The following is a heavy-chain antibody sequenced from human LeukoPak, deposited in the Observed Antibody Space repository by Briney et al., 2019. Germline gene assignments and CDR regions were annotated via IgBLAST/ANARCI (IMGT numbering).Heavy chain of an antibody. V-gene: IGHV3-30*04. J-gene: IGHJ6*03. CDR3: ARGPSSAVTVYYYYYYYMDV. D-gene: IGHD6-19*01. CDR2: ISYDGSNK. Sequence: GGSLRLSCAASGFTFSSYAMHWVRQAPGKGLEGVAVISYDGSNKYYADSVKGRFTISRDNSKNTLYLKMNSLRDEDTAVYYCARGPSSAVTVYYYYYYYMDVWGKGTTVTVSS. CDR1: GFTFSSYA.